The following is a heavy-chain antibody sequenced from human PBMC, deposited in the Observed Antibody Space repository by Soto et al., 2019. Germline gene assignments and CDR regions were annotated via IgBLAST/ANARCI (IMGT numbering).Heavy chain of an antibody. CDR1: GFTFSSYA. CDR3: AKDLRPAYAP. J-gene: IGHJ5*02. V-gene: IGHV3-23*01. CDR2: ISGYGDTT. Sequence: EVQLLESGGGLVQPGGSLRLSCAASGFTFSSYAMTWVRQAPGKGLEWVSAISGYGDTTYYADAVKGRFTISRDNSKSTLYLQMNSLRAEDTAVYYCAKDLRPAYAPWGQGTLVTVSS. D-gene: IGHD3-16*01.